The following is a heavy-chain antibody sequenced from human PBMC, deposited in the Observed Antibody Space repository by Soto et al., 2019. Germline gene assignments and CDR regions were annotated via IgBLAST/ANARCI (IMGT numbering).Heavy chain of an antibody. CDR1: GFTFSSYS. CDR3: ARDTHFYGDYESYYYYYMDV. CDR2: ISSSSSYI. V-gene: IGHV3-21*01. Sequence: GGSLRLSCAASGFTFSSYSMNWVRQAPGKGLEWVSSISSSSSYIYYADSVKGRFTISRDNAKNSLYLQMNSLRAEDTAVYYCARDTHFYGDYESYYYYYMDVWGKGTTVTVSS. J-gene: IGHJ6*03. D-gene: IGHD4-17*01.